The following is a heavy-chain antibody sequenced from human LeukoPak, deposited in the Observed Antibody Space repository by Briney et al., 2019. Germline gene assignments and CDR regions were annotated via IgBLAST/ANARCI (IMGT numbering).Heavy chain of an antibody. Sequence: PGGSLRLSCAASGFTFSTYGMHWVRQAPGKGLEWVAVISYDGSNKYYADSVKGRFTISRDNAKNSLYLQMNSLRAEDTAVYYCARDQGSITKIVRAFDLWGRGTLVTVSS. D-gene: IGHD3-22*01. CDR3: ARDQGSITKIVRAFDL. CDR2: ISYDGSNK. J-gene: IGHJ2*01. V-gene: IGHV3-30*03. CDR1: GFTFSTYG.